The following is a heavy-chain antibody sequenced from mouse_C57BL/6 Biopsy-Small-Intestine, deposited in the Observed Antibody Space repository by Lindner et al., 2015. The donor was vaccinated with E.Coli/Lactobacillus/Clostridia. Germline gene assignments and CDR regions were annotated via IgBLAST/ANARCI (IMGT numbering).Heavy chain of an antibody. Sequence: VQLQESGEALVKPGGSRKLSCAASGFTFSDYGMHWVRQAPEKGLEWVAHISRNSSNIYYADTVKGRFTISRDNAKNTLFLQMTSLRSEDSAMFYCVRGTTTMNYWGQGTSVTVSS. CDR1: GFTFSDYG. CDR3: VRGTTTMNY. CDR2: ISRNSSNI. J-gene: IGHJ4*01. V-gene: IGHV5-17*01. D-gene: IGHD1-1*01.